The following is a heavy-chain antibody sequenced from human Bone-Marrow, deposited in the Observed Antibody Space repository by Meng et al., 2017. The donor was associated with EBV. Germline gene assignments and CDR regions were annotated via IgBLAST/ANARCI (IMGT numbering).Heavy chain of an antibody. CDR2: LIPMSDAP. Sequence: QGQVVQAGAEVKKPGSSGKVSCRTSGGTFRSDAVSWVRQAPGQGLEWMGGLIPMSDAPHYAQKFQGRVTITADESTSTHYMDLSGLRSDDTALYYCASESGRGFTPDYWGQGTLVTVSS. V-gene: IGHV1-69*01. D-gene: IGHD3-10*01. CDR3: ASESGRGFTPDY. CDR1: GGTFRSDA. J-gene: IGHJ4*02.